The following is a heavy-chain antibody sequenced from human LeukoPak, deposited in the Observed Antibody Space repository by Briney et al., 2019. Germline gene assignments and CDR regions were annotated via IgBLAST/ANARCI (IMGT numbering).Heavy chain of an antibody. D-gene: IGHD5-18*01. CDR2: FDPEDGET. Sequence: ASVKVSCKVSGYTLTELSMHWVRQAPGKGLEWMGGFDPEDGETIYAQKFQGGVTMTEDTSTDTAYMELSSLRSEDTAVYYCATGWRELWYAFDIWGQGTMVTVSS. J-gene: IGHJ3*02. V-gene: IGHV1-24*01. CDR3: ATGWRELWYAFDI. CDR1: GYTLTELS.